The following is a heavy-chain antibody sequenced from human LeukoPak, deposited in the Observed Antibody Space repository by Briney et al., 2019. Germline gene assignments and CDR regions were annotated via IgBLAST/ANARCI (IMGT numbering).Heavy chain of an antibody. Sequence: SETLSLTCTVSGGSTSSYYWSWIRQPPGKGLEWIGFIYDSGSTNYNPSLKSRVTTSVDTSKNQFSLKLSSVTAADTAMYYCVLYSSSSDYWGQGTLVTVSS. J-gene: IGHJ4*02. CDR3: VLYSSSSDY. CDR1: GGSTSSYY. D-gene: IGHD6-6*01. V-gene: IGHV4-59*01. CDR2: IYDSGST.